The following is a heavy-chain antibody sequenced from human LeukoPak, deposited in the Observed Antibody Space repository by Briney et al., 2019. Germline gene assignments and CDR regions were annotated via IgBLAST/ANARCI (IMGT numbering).Heavy chain of an antibody. D-gene: IGHD3-9*01. CDR1: GYSISSGYY. CDR3: ARHGPRGLRYFDWLLDY. V-gene: IGHV4-38-2*01. J-gene: IGHJ4*02. CDR2: IYYSDST. Sequence: KPSETLSLSCDVSGYSISSGYYWGWIRQPPGQGLEWIGNIYYSDSTYYNTSLTGRATISVDTSKSQFSLKLISVTAADTAVYYCARHGPRGLRYFDWLLDYWGQGTLVTVSS.